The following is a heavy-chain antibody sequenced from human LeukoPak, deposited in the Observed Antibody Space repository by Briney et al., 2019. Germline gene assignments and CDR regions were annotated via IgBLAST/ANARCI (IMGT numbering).Heavy chain of an antibody. V-gene: IGHV4-4*07. CDR3: AREDTGDYYSYYFDY. Sequence: SETLSLTCTVSGGSISSYYWSWIRQPAGKGLEWIGRISTSGSTNYSPSLKSRVSMSVDASKNQFSLRLSSVTAADMAVYYCAREDTGDYYSYYFDYWGQGTLVTVSS. CDR1: GGSISSYY. J-gene: IGHJ4*02. CDR2: ISTSGST. D-gene: IGHD3-22*01.